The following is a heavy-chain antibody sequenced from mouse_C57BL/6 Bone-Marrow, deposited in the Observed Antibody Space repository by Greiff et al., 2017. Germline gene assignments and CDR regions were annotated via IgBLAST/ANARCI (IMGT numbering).Heavy chain of an antibody. CDR1: GYTFTSYW. CDR2: INPNNGGT. Sequence: QVQLQQPGAELVKPGASVKLSCKASGYTFTSYWMHWVKQRPGRGLEWIGDINPNNGGTIYNQKFKGKATLTVDKSSSTAYMELRSLTSEDTAVYYCARGHYGSPYWYFDVWGTGTTVTVSS. D-gene: IGHD1-1*01. CDR3: ARGHYGSPYWYFDV. V-gene: IGHV1-53*01. J-gene: IGHJ1*03.